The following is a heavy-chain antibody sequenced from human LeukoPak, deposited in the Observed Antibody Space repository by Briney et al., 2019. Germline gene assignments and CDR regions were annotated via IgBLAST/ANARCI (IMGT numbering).Heavy chain of an antibody. CDR3: ASTATAMVYFDY. V-gene: IGHV3-21*01. D-gene: IGHD5-18*01. J-gene: IGHJ4*02. CDR1: GFTFSSYS. CDR2: IISSSGNI. Sequence: GGSLRLSCAASGFTFSSYSMNWVRQAPGKGLEWSSAIISSSGNIYYEASVKGRFTISRDNAKNSLYLQMNSLRAGDTAVYYCASTATAMVYFDYWGQGTLVTVCS.